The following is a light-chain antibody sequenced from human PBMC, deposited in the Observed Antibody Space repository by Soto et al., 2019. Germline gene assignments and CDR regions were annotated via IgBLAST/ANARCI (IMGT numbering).Light chain of an antibody. CDR1: SSDVGGYNY. CDR2: DVS. V-gene: IGLV2-14*01. Sequence: QSALTQPASVSGSPGQSITISCTGTSSDVGGYNYVSWYQQHPGKAPKLMIYDVSNRPSGVSSRFSGSKSGNTASLTISGLQAEAGADYYCSSYTSSSTQVFGGGTKLTVL. CDR3: SSYTSSSTQV. J-gene: IGLJ2*01.